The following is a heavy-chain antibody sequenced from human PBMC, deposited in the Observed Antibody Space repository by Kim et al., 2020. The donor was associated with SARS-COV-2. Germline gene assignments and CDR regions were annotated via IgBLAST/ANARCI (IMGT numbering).Heavy chain of an antibody. CDR3: ARAYWYFDL. CDR2: ST. V-gene: IGHV4-34*01. Sequence: STNTHPALKRRVTIPVEPSKNQFTLKLSSGTAADTAVYYCARAYWYFDLWGRGTLVTVSS. J-gene: IGHJ2*01.